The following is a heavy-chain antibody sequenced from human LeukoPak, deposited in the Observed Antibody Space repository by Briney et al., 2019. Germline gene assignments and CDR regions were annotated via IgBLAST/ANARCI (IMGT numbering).Heavy chain of an antibody. V-gene: IGHV3-53*01. CDR1: GFPLSSNY. J-gene: IGHJ4*02. CDR3: RGGVGVYVY. CDR2: IYFGGTT. Sequence: PGGSLRLSLAASGFPLSSNYMDRVPQAPGQGPEGVPVIYFGGTTYYADSRKGRFTLFRDNSKNTVYLQMNSLRGEDTAVYYCRGGVGVYVYWGQGTLVTVSS. D-gene: IGHD5/OR15-5a*01.